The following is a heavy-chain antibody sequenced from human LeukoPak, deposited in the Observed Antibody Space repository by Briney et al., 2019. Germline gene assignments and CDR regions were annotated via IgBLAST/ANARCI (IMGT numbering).Heavy chain of an antibody. CDR3: ARSRYGGKPFDY. J-gene: IGHJ4*02. Sequence: GGSLRLSCAASGFTFSSYGMHWVRQAPGKGLEWGAVIWYDGSNKYYADSVKGRFTISRDNSKNTLYLQMNSLRAEATAVYSCARSRYGGKPFDYWGQGTLVTVSS. CDR1: GFTFSSYG. D-gene: IGHD2-15*01. V-gene: IGHV3-33*01. CDR2: IWYDGSNK.